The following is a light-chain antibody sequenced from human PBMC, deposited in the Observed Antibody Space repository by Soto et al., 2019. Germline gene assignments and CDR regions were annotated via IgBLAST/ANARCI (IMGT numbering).Light chain of an antibody. Sequence: QSALTQPPSVSGSPGQSVTISCTGTSTDFVSYNRVSWYQQPPGTAPKLMIYEVSKRPSGVPDRFSGSKSGNTASLTISGLQAADEAEYFCFSFTTTSTHVFGTGTKLTVL. CDR3: FSFTTTSTHV. V-gene: IGLV2-18*02. CDR2: EVS. J-gene: IGLJ1*01. CDR1: STDFVSYNR.